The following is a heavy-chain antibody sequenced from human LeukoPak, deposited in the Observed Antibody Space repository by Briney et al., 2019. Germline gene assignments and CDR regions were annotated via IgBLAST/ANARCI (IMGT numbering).Heavy chain of an antibody. CDR3: ARVSRASAYYYMDV. CDR2: ISASGGTI. CDR1: GFTFSSYA. Sequence: GGSLRLSCAASGFTFSSYALSWVRQAPGKGLEWVSVISASGGTIYYADSVKGRFTISRDNAKNSLYLQMNSLRAEDTAVYYCARVSRASAYYYMDVWGKGTTVTVSS. D-gene: IGHD6-6*01. V-gene: IGHV3-23*01. J-gene: IGHJ6*03.